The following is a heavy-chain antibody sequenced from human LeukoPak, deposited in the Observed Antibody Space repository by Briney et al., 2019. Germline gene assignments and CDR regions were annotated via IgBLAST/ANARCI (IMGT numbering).Heavy chain of an antibody. D-gene: IGHD2-2*01. V-gene: IGHV4-4*09. Sequence: SETLSLTCTVSGGSISSFYWSWIRQPPGKGLEWTGYIYTTGNTNYNPSLKSRVTISVDTSKNQFSLKLSSVTAADTAVYYCARGMGSTSFYWFDPWGQGTLVTVSS. J-gene: IGHJ5*02. CDR2: IYTTGNT. CDR3: ARGMGSTSFYWFDP. CDR1: GGSISSFY.